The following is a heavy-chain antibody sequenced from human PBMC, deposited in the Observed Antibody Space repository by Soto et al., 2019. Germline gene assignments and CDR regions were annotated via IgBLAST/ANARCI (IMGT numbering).Heavy chain of an antibody. V-gene: IGHV4-34*01. J-gene: IGHJ4*02. Sequence: SETLCLTWAVYGGSFSGCDWSWIRQPPGKGLEWIGEINHSGSTNYNPSLKSRVTISVDTSKNQFSLKLSSVTAADTAVYYCARGPNKIFSYYDILTGYPHWGQGTLVTVS. CDR2: INHSGST. CDR3: ARGPNKIFSYYDILTGYPH. CDR1: GGSFSGCD. D-gene: IGHD3-9*01.